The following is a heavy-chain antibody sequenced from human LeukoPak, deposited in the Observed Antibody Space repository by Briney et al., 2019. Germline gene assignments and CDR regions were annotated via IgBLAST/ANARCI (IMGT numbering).Heavy chain of an antibody. CDR1: GFTFSSYW. Sequence: PGGSLRLSCAASGFTFSSYWMSWVRQAPGKGLEWVANIKQDGSEKYYVDSVKGRFTISRDNAKNSLYLQMNSLRAEDTAVYYCARVRVDWLSKTKYFDYWGQGTLVTVSS. D-gene: IGHD3-9*01. J-gene: IGHJ4*02. CDR2: IKQDGSEK. V-gene: IGHV3-7*01. CDR3: ARVRVDWLSKTKYFDY.